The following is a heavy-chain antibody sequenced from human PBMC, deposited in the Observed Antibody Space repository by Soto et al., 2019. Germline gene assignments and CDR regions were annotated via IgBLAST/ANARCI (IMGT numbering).Heavy chain of an antibody. J-gene: IGHJ4*02. V-gene: IGHV3-7*01. CDR2: IKQDGSEK. D-gene: IGHD6-13*01. CDR3: ARDSYSSSWFDY. CDR1: GFTFSSYW. Sequence: GGSLRLSCAASGFTFSSYWMSWVRQAPGKGLEWGANIKQDGSEKYNEDSVKGRLTISRDNAKNSLYLRMNSPRAEDTAVYYCARDSYSSSWFDYWGQGTLVTVSS.